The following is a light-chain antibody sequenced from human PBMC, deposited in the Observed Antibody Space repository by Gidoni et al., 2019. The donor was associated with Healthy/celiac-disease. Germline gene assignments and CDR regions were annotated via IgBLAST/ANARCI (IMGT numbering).Light chain of an antibody. Sequence: NFMLTQPHSVSESPGKTVTISCTRSSGSIASTYVQWYQQRPGSSPTTVIYEDNQRPSGVPDRFSGSIDSSSNSASLTISGLKTEDEADYYCQSYDSSNLRLVFGGGTKLTVL. V-gene: IGLV6-57*01. J-gene: IGLJ3*02. CDR1: SGSIASTY. CDR3: QSYDSSNLRLV. CDR2: EDN.